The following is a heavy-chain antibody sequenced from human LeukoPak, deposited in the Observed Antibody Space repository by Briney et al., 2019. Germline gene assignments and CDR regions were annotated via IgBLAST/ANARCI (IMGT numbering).Heavy chain of an antibody. V-gene: IGHV3-9*01. J-gene: IGHJ4*02. CDR3: AKGSDYYGTLYYFDY. CDR1: GLTFDDYA. CDR2: ISWNSGSI. D-gene: IGHD3-10*01. Sequence: GRSLRLSCAASGLTFDDYAMHWVRQAPGKGLEWVSGISWNSGSIGYADSVKGRFTISRDNAKNSLYLQMNSLRAEDTALYYCAKGSDYYGTLYYFDYWGQGTLVTVSS.